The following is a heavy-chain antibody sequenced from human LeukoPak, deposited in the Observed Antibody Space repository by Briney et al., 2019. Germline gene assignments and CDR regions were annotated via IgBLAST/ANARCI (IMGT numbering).Heavy chain of an antibody. CDR1: GGSISSYY. V-gene: IGHV4-59*01. CDR3: VRQQLAANWFDP. Sequence: SETLSLTCTVSGGSISSYYWSWIRQPPGKGPEWIGYIYYSGGTNYNPSLKSRVTISVDTSKNQFSLKLSSVTAADTAVYYCVRQQLAANWFDPWGQGTLVTVSS. D-gene: IGHD6-13*01. CDR2: IYYSGGT. J-gene: IGHJ5*02.